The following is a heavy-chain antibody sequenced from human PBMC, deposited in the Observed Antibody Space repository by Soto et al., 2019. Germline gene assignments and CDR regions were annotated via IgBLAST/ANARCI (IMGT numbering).Heavy chain of an antibody. J-gene: IGHJ6*02. CDR3: ATADNGPTTAPYYYSYYGMDV. CDR1: GGSISSGGYY. CDR2: IYYSGST. D-gene: IGHD1-1*01. Sequence: QVQLQESGPGLVKPSQTLSLTCTVSGGSISSGGYYWSWIRQHPGKGLEWIGYIYYSGSTYYNPSLKGRVTISVETSKNQFSLKLSSVTAADTAVYYCATADNGPTTAPYYYSYYGMDVWGQGNTVTVSS. V-gene: IGHV4-31*03.